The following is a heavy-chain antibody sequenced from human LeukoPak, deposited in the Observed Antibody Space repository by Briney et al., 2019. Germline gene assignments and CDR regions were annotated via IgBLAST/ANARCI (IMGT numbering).Heavy chain of an antibody. CDR3: ASGELPHDFDY. CDR2: IYHSGST. J-gene: IGHJ4*02. V-gene: IGHV4-30-2*01. D-gene: IGHD1-7*01. Sequence: SETLSLTCTVSGGSISSGGYYWSWTRQPPGKGLEWIGYIYHSGSTYYNPSLKSRVTISLDRSKNQFSLKLSSVTAADTAVYYCASGELPHDFDYWGQGTLVTVSS. CDR1: GGSISSGGYY.